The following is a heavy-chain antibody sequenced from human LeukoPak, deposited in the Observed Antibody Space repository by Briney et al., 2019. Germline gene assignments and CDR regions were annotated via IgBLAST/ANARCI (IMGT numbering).Heavy chain of an antibody. Sequence: GGSLRLSCAASGFTFSNYEMNWVRQAPGKGLEWVSYICGVGTSIYYADSVKGRFTISRDNAKNSLYLQMNSLRAEDTAVYYCARRKASGYDSVDYWGQGTLVTVSS. CDR3: ARRKASGYDSVDY. CDR1: GFTFSNYE. CDR2: ICGVGTSI. J-gene: IGHJ4*02. V-gene: IGHV3-48*03. D-gene: IGHD5-12*01.